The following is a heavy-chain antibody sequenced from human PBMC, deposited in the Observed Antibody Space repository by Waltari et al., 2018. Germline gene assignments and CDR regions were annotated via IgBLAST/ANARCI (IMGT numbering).Heavy chain of an antibody. D-gene: IGHD3-10*01. Sequence: GWVGLNRGKADGGKTDYAASVKGRVTISRDDSKRIAYLQMNSLKTEDTAVYHCSSTYYYGSGSYYLFDYWGQGTLVTVSS. CDR2: NRGKADGGKT. V-gene: IGHV3-49*02. J-gene: IGHJ4*02. CDR3: SSTYYYGSGSYYLFDY.